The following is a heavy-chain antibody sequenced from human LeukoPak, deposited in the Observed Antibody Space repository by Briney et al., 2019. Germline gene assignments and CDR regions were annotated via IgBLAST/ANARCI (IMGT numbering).Heavy chain of an antibody. J-gene: IGHJ6*03. D-gene: IGHD2-15*01. Sequence: SVKVSCKASGGTFSSYAISWVRQAPGQGLEWMGGIIPIYGTTNYAQKFQGRVTITADKSTSTAYMELSSLRSEDTAFYYCARGGGGYYYYYYMDVWGKGTTVTVSS. V-gene: IGHV1-69*06. CDR3: ARGGGGYYYYYYMDV. CDR1: GGTFSSYA. CDR2: IIPIYGTT.